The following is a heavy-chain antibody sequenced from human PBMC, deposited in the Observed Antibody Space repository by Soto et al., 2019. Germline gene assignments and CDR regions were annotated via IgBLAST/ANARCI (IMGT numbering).Heavy chain of an antibody. D-gene: IGHD6-6*01. J-gene: IGHJ4*02. V-gene: IGHV4-34*01. Sequence: SETLSLTCSLYSGSFSGYYCSWVRQPPWKGLEWIGEISQSGNTNYSPSLKSRVSISIDTSKKQFSLNLASVSAADTAVYYCARAPKVSGSSQTRPDFWGQGTLVTVSS. CDR3: ARAPKVSGSSQTRPDF. CDR2: ISQSGNT. CDR1: SGSFSGYY.